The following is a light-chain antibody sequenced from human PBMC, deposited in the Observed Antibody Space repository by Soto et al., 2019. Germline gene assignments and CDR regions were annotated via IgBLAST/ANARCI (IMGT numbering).Light chain of an antibody. CDR2: GNS. J-gene: IGLJ1*01. CDR1: SSNIGARYD. Sequence: QSVLTQPPSVSGAPGQRATISCTGSSSNIGARYDVHWYQQLPGTAPKLLIYGNSNRPSGVPDRFSGSRSGTSASLAITGLQAEDEADYYCQSCDSSLGYVFGTGTKVTVL. V-gene: IGLV1-40*01. CDR3: QSCDSSLGYV.